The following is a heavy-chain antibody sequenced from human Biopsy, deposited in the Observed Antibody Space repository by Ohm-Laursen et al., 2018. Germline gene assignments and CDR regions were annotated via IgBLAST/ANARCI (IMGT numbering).Heavy chain of an antibody. V-gene: IGHV4-31*01. CDR2: ISHSGST. D-gene: IGHD3-10*01. J-gene: IGHJ4*02. CDR3: ARQEFATSPLDY. Sequence: TLSLTCTVSGASISSAAYHWSWIRQLPGKGLEWIGYISHSGSTSYNPSLRSLVTISTDTSTNQFSLKVRSVTAADTAMYYCARQEFATSPLDYWGQGSLVTVSS. CDR1: GASISSAAYH.